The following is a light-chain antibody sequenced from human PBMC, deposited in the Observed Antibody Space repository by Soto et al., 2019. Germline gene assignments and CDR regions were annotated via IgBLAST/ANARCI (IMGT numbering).Light chain of an antibody. V-gene: IGKV1D-13*01. Sequence: AIQLTQSPSSLSASVGDRVTIACRTGQDIGTALAWYRQKPGRAPELLIYSASTLHTGVSSRFAGGGSATDFTLTISSLQPEDFADYFCQQFQHSPLTFGGGTNLQI. CDR2: SAS. J-gene: IGKJ4*01. CDR1: QDIGTA. CDR3: QQFQHSPLT.